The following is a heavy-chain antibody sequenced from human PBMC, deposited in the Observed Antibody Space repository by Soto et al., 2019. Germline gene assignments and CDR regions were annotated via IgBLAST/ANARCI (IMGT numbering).Heavy chain of an antibody. D-gene: IGHD3-10*01. V-gene: IGHV3-53*01. CDR1: GFTVSNNY. CDR2: IYSGGYT. J-gene: IGHJ4*02. CDR3: AAHPGGGGY. Sequence: EVQLVESGGGLIQPGGSLRLSCAVSGFTVSNNYMSWVRQAPGKGLEGVSVIYSGGYTAYGDSVKGRFTISRDNSKNTLFPKINRLRPAGPGVFYWAAHPGGGGYWGQGTLVTVSS.